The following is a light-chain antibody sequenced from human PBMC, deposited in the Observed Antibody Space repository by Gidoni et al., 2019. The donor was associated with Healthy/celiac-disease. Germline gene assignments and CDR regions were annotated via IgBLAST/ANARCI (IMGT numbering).Light chain of an antibody. CDR2: GAS. J-gene: IGKJ2*03. V-gene: IGKV3-20*01. CDR1: QSVSSSY. CDR3: QQYGSSPG. Sequence: EIVLTQSPGTLSLSPGERATLSCRASQSVSSSYLAWYQQKPGQAPRLLIYGASSRATGIPDRFSGSGCGTDFTLTISRLEPEDFAVYYCQQYGSSPGFGQGTKLEIK.